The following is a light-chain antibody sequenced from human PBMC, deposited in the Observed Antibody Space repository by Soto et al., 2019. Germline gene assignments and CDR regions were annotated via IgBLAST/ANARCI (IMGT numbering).Light chain of an antibody. V-gene: IGLV2-23*01. CDR3: SSYAASGTVV. CDR1: SSDFGGYIL. CDR2: GAN. J-gene: IGLJ2*01. Sequence: QSALTQPASVSGSPGQSITISCTGPSSDFGGYILLSWYQQHPGKAPKLMIYGANKRPSGVSNRFSGSKSGNTASLTISGLQAEDEADYYCSSYAASGTVVFGGGTKLTVL.